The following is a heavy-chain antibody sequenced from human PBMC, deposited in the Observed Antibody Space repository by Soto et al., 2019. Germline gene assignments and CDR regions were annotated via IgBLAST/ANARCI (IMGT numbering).Heavy chain of an antibody. Sequence: SETLSLTCDVSGYSISSGYYWGWIRQPPGKGLEWIGSIYHSGSTYYNPSLKSRVTISVDTSKNQFSLKLSSVTAADTAVYYCARGLGGSSNGMDVWGQGTTVTVSS. V-gene: IGHV4-38-2*01. D-gene: IGHD3-16*01. CDR2: IYHSGST. CDR3: ARGLGGSSNGMDV. J-gene: IGHJ6*02. CDR1: GYSISSGYY.